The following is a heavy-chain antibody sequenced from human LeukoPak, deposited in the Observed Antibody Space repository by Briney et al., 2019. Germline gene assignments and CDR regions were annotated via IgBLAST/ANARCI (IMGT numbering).Heavy chain of an antibody. D-gene: IGHD2-8*02. Sequence: SETLSLTCTVSGDSISSYYWSWIRRPPGKGLEWIGYIYYSGSTNYNPSLKSRVTISVDTSKNQFSLKLSSVTAADTAVYYCVREGGPWYYFDYWGQGTLVTVSS. J-gene: IGHJ4*02. CDR2: IYYSGST. CDR1: GDSISSYY. CDR3: VREGGPWYYFDY. V-gene: IGHV4-59*01.